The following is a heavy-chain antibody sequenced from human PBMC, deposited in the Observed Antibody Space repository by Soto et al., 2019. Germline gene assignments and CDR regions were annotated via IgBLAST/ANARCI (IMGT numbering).Heavy chain of an antibody. CDR2: MNPNSGNT. CDR1: GYTFTSYD. D-gene: IGHD1-26*01. V-gene: IGHV1-8*01. CDR3: ARGGSGSYFFYYYGMDV. Sequence: ASVKVSCKASGYTFTSYDINWVRQATGQGLEWMGWMNPNSGNTGYAQKFQGRVTMTRNTSISTAYMELSSLRSEDTAVYYCARGGSGSYFFYYYGMDVWGQGTTVTVSS. J-gene: IGHJ6*02.